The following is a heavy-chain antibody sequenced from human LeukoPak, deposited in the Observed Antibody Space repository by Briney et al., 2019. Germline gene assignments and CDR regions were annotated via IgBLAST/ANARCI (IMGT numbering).Heavy chain of an antibody. CDR1: GFTFSSYE. V-gene: IGHV3-48*03. Sequence: QPGGSAGLSCEASGFTFSSYEMNWVRQAPGKGLEWVSYISSSGSTIHYADSVKGRFTICRDNAKNSLYLQMNSLRAEDSALYYCARGGSVGGGFDSSGYYPDSWGQGTLVTVSS. D-gene: IGHD3-22*01. CDR3: ARGGSVGGGFDSSGYYPDS. J-gene: IGHJ4*02. CDR2: ISSSGSTI.